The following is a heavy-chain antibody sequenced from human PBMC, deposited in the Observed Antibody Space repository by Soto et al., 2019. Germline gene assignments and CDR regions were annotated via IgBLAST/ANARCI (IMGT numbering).Heavy chain of an antibody. D-gene: IGHD3-10*01. Sequence: EVQLLESGGGLVQPGGSLRLSCAASGFTFSSYAMRWVRQAPGKGLEWVSAISASGGSTYYADSVKGRFTSPRDNSNNSLYLKMNSLRAEDTAVYYCAKRGSGSYYDYWGQGTLVTVSS. CDR2: ISASGGST. CDR3: AKRGSGSYYDY. J-gene: IGHJ4*02. V-gene: IGHV3-23*01. CDR1: GFTFSSYA.